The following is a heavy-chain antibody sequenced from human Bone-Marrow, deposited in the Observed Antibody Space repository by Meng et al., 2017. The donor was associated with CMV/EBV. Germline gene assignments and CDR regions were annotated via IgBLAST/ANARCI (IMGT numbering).Heavy chain of an antibody. J-gene: IGHJ4*02. Sequence: ASVKVSCKASGYTFTSYGISWVRQAPGQGLEWMGWISAYNGNTNYAQKLQGRVTMTTDTSTSTAHMELRSLRSDDTAVYYCARGYSLGVIPYYFDYWGQGTLVTVSS. CDR2: ISAYNGNT. CDR3: ARGYSLGVIPYYFDY. CDR1: GYTFTSYG. D-gene: IGHD3-16*01. V-gene: IGHV1-18*01.